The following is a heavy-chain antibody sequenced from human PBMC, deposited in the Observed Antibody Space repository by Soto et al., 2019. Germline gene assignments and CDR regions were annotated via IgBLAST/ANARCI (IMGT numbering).Heavy chain of an antibody. CDR2: IIPIFGTA. D-gene: IGHD3-22*01. V-gene: IGHV1-69*13. CDR1: GGTFSSYA. Sequence: SVKVSCKASGGTFSSYAISWLRQSPGKGLEWMGGIIPIFGTANYAQKFQGRVTITADESTSTAYMELSSLRSEDTAVYYCARGMNYYDSSGYYGWGLDAFDIWGQGTMVTVSS. J-gene: IGHJ3*02. CDR3: ARGMNYYDSSGYYGWGLDAFDI.